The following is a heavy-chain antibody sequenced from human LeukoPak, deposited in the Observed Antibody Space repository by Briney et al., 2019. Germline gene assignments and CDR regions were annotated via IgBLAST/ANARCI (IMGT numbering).Heavy chain of an antibody. V-gene: IGHV4-39*01. CDR3: TSRPRTTVMDY. CDR2: IYYSGST. CDR1: GGSISSSSYY. Sequence: SETLSLTCTVSGGSISSSSYYWGWIRQPPGKGLEWIGSIYYSGSTYYNPSLKSRVTISVDTSKNQFSLKLSSVTAADTAVYYCTSRPRTTVMDYWGQGTLVTVSS. J-gene: IGHJ4*02. D-gene: IGHD4-11*01.